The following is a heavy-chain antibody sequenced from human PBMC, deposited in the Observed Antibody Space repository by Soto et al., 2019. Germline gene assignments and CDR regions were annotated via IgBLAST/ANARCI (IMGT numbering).Heavy chain of an antibody. CDR2: IYPADSDT. CDR3: ASSVLVTSTMNYFDF. J-gene: IGHJ4*02. CDR1: GYGFTNYW. D-gene: IGHD4-4*01. V-gene: IGHV5-51*01. Sequence: PGESLKISCKASGYGFTNYWIAWVRQKPGKGLEWMGIIYPADSDTKYSPSFQGQVTISADKSVTTAYLQWSRLRASDTAMYYCASSVLVTSTMNYFDFWGQGTLVTVSS.